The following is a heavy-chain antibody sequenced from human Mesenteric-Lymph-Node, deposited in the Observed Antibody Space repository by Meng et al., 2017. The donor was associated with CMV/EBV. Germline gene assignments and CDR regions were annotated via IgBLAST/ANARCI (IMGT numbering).Heavy chain of an antibody. Sequence: GESLKISCAASGFTFSSYSMNWVRQAPGKGLEWVSSISSSSSYIYYADSVKGRFTISRDNAKNSLYLQMNSLRAEDTAVYYCARDRDADYYYYGMDVWGQGTTVTVSS. CDR2: ISSSSSYI. D-gene: IGHD2-2*01. CDR1: GFTFSSYS. J-gene: IGHJ6*02. CDR3: ARDRDADYYYYGMDV. V-gene: IGHV3-21*01.